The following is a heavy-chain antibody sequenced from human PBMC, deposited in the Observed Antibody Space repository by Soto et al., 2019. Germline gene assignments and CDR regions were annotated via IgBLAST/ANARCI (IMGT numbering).Heavy chain of an antibody. V-gene: IGHV1-69*01. CDR3: ARDPYYYRSEGDYYYGMDV. D-gene: IGHD3-10*01. J-gene: IGHJ6*02. CDR1: GGTFSSYA. CDR2: IIPIIGTA. Sequence: QVQLVQSGAEVKKPGSSVKVSCKASGGTFSSYAISWVRQAPGQGLEWMGGIIPIIGTANYAQKFQGRVTITADESTSTAYMELSSLRSEDTAVYYCARDPYYYRSEGDYYYGMDVWGQGTTVTVSS.